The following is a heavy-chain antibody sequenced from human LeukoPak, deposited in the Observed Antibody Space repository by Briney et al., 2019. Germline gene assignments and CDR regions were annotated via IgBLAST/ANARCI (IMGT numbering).Heavy chain of an antibody. J-gene: IGHJ4*02. CDR1: GFTFSSYA. V-gene: IGHV3-23*01. CDR2: ISGSGGST. CDR3: AKGTVVTSHFDY. D-gene: IGHD4-23*01. Sequence: GSLRLSCAASGFTFSSYAMSWVRQAPGKGLEWVSAISGSGGSTYYADSVKGRFTISRDNSKNTLYLQMNSLRAEDTAVYYCAKGTVVTSHFDYWGQGTLVTVSS.